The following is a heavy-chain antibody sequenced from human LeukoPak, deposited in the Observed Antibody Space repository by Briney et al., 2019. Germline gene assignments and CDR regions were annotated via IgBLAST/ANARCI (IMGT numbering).Heavy chain of an antibody. CDR1: GFTFSSYG. J-gene: IGHJ4*02. D-gene: IGHD3-22*01. CDR2: IRHDGSNK. CDR3: AKAGTYYFDSTEDY. Sequence: GGSLRLSCAASGFTFSSYGMHWVRQAPGKGPEWVAFIRHDGSNKYYADSVKGRTTISRDNSKNTLYLQMNSLRAEDTAVYYCAKAGTYYFDSTEDYWGQGTLVTVSS. V-gene: IGHV3-30*02.